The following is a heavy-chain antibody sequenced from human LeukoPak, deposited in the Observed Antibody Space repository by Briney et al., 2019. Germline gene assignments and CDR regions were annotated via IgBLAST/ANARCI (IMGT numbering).Heavy chain of an antibody. D-gene: IGHD3-10*01. J-gene: IGHJ5*02. Sequence: PSQTLSLTCAISGDSVSSNSAAWSWIRQPPGKGLEWIGYIYYSGDTNYNPSLQSRVTVSVDTSKNQFSLKLTSVTAADTAVYYCVRGPYGSGISNWFDPWGQGTLVIVSS. V-gene: IGHV4-61*01. CDR3: VRGPYGSGISNWFDP. CDR1: GDSVSSNSAA. CDR2: IYYSGDT.